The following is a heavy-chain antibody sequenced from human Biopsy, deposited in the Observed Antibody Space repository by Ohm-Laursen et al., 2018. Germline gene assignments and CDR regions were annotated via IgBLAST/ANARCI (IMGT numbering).Heavy chain of an antibody. V-gene: IGHV3-30*03. D-gene: IGHD3-10*01. CDR1: GFTFNNYG. CDR3: AADSGSGSHFRFDY. CDR2: IFYDGSNT. J-gene: IGHJ4*02. Sequence: SSLRLSCAAPGFTFNNYGMQWVRQAPGKGLEWVAFIFYDGSNTYYADSVKGRFTISRDNSRDTLYLQMSSLRAEDTAVYYCAADSGSGSHFRFDYWGQGALVSVSS.